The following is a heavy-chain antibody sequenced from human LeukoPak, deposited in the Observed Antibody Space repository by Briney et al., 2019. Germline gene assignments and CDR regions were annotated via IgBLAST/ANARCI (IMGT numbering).Heavy chain of an antibody. J-gene: IGHJ3*02. CDR2: INYSGNT. V-gene: IGHV4-39*07. Sequence: PSETLSLTCTVSGGSISSSSYYWGWIRQPPGKGLEWIGSINYSGNTYYNPSLKSRVTISVDTSKNQFSLKLSSVTAADTAVYYCARDPALWFGEHDAFDIWGQGTMVTVSS. D-gene: IGHD3-10*01. CDR3: ARDPALWFGEHDAFDI. CDR1: GGSISSSSYY.